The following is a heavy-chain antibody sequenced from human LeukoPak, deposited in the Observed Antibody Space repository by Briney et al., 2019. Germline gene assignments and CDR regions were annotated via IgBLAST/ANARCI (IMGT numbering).Heavy chain of an antibody. Sequence: PSETLSLTCTVSGGSISNYFRSWIRQPAGKGLEWIGHIYTSGTTHYNPSLKSRVTISLDTSKSQFSLRLNSVTAADTAVYYCARAEGSGSGAYTLDYWGQGILVTVSS. J-gene: IGHJ4*02. CDR2: IYTSGTT. CDR1: GGSISNYF. CDR3: ARAEGSGSGAYTLDY. V-gene: IGHV4-4*07. D-gene: IGHD3-10*01.